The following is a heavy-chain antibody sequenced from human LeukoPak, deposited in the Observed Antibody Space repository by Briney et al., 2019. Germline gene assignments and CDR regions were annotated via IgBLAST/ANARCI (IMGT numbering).Heavy chain of an antibody. J-gene: IGHJ4*02. CDR3: NLHYYDSSGPDY. D-gene: IGHD3-22*01. CDR1: GFTFSSYW. CDR2: IKQDGSEK. Sequence: PGGSLRLSCAASGFTFSSYWMSWVRQAPGKGLEWVADIKQDGSEKYYVDSVKGRFTISRDNAKNSLYLQMNSLRAEDTAVYYCNLHYYDSSGPDYWGQGTLVTVSS. V-gene: IGHV3-7*01.